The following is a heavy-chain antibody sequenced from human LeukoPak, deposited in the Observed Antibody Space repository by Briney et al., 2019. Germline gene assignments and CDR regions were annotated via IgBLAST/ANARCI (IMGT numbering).Heavy chain of an antibody. CDR3: ARVGTTVALNYMDV. J-gene: IGHJ6*03. CDR2: IKQDGSEK. D-gene: IGHD1-14*01. CDR1: GFTFSSYW. V-gene: IGHV3-7*01. Sequence: GGSLRLPCAASGFTFSSYWMSWVRQAPGKGLEWVANIKQDGSEKYYVDSVKGRFTISRDNAKNSLYLQMNSLRAEDTAVYYCARVGTTVALNYMDVWGKGTTVTVSS.